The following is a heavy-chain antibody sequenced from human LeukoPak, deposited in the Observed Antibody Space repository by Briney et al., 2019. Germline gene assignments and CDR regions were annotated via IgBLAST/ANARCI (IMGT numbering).Heavy chain of an antibody. CDR1: GFTFSSYS. D-gene: IGHD6-13*01. J-gene: IGHJ4*02. V-gene: IGHV3-21*01. CDR3: LGSNIAAV. CDR2: ISSSSSYV. Sequence: NPGGSLRLSCAASGFTFSSYSMNWVRQAPGKGLEWVSSISSSSSYVYYADSVRGRFTISRDNAKNSLYLQMNSLRAEDTADYYCLGSNIAAVWGQGTLVTVSS.